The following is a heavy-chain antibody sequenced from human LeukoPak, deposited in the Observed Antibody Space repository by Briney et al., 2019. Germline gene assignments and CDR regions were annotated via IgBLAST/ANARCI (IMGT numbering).Heavy chain of an antibody. CDR2: ISWDSGRA. J-gene: IGHJ3*02. D-gene: IGHD3-9*01. V-gene: IGHV3-9*01. CDR1: GFIIDDYA. CDR3: LKDMGFDLLKDAFHI. Sequence: GGSLRLSCVRSGFIIDDYAMHWVRLVPGKGLESLSSISWDSGRATYAESVEGRFSITRNNDKNSLYLQKNSLRPADTAFYYCLKDMGFDLLKDAFHIWGQGTLVTVSS.